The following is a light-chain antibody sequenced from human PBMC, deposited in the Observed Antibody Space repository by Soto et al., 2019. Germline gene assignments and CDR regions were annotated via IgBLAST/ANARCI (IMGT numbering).Light chain of an antibody. CDR1: SNDVGGYNY. CDR3: SSYAGSNNLVI. CDR2: EVN. Sequence: QSALTQPPSASGSPGQSVTISCTGTSNDVGGYNYVSWYQQHPGKAPKLIISEVNKQPSGVPDRFSGSKSGNTASLIVSGLQAENEADYYCSSYAGSNNLVIFGGGTKLTVL. V-gene: IGLV2-8*01. J-gene: IGLJ2*01.